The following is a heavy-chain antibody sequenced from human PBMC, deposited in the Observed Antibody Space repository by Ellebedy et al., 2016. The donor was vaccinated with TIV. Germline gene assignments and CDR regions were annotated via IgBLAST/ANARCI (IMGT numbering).Heavy chain of an antibody. CDR3: VREASIGGTVFFDY. CDR2: ITRDGRTT. V-gene: IGHV3-74*01. D-gene: IGHD1-7*01. Sequence: GESLKISCAASGFSFSSYTMHWVRQAPGKGLVWVSRITRDGRTTDYADSVKGRFTISRDDAENTVYLHMSSLRDEDTAVYFCVREASIGGTVFFDYWGQGALVTVSS. J-gene: IGHJ4*02. CDR1: GFSFSSYT.